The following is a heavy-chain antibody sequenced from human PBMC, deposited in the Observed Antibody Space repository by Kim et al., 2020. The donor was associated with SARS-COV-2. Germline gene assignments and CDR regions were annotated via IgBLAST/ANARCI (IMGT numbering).Heavy chain of an antibody. CDR1: GFTFSSYA. CDR3: AKGFGSG. CDR2: ISTGEST. D-gene: IGHD6-19*01. J-gene: IGHJ4*02. Sequence: GGSLRLSCAASGFTFSSYAMGWFRQAPGKGLERVSIISTGESTHYAESVKGRFTVSRDNSKNTLYLQMNSLSAEDTAVYYCAKGFGSGWGQGTLVTVSS. V-gene: IGHV3-23*01.